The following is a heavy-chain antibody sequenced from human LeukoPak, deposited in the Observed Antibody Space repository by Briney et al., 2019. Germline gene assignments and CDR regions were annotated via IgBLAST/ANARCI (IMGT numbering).Heavy chain of an antibody. CDR3: ARLRDGRWLLEY. J-gene: IGHJ4*02. V-gene: IGHV4-34*01. Sequence: SETLSLTCAVYGGSFSGYYWGWIRQPPGKGLEWIASINYSGTTYYNPSLKSRVTISEDRSKNQFSLKLRSVTAADTAVYYCARLRDGRWLLEYWGQGTLVTVSS. CDR2: INYSGTT. CDR1: GGSFSGYY. D-gene: IGHD5-24*01.